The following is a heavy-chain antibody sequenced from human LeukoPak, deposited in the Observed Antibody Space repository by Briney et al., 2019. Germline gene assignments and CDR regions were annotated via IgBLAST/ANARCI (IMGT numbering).Heavy chain of an antibody. Sequence: GGSLRLSCAASGFTFSSYAMSWVRQAPGKGLEWVSAISGSGGSTYYADPVKGRFTISRDNSKNTLYLQMNSLRAEDTAVYYCAKASYDFWSGYYTGFDYWGQGTLVTVSS. J-gene: IGHJ4*02. CDR2: ISGSGGST. D-gene: IGHD3-3*01. CDR3: AKASYDFWSGYYTGFDY. V-gene: IGHV3-23*01. CDR1: GFTFSSYA.